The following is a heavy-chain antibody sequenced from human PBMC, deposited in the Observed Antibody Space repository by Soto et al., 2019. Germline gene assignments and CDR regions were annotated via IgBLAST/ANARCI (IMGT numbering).Heavy chain of an antibody. CDR3: AKDGTVVDIVATDYYYYGMDV. D-gene: IGHD5-12*01. Sequence: GSLRLSCAASGFTFSSYAVSWVRQAPGKGLEWVSAISGSGGSTYYADSVKGRFTISRDNSKNTLYLQMNSLRAEDTAVYYCAKDGTVVDIVATDYYYYGMDVWGQGTTVTVSS. V-gene: IGHV3-23*01. CDR1: GFTFSSYA. CDR2: ISGSGGST. J-gene: IGHJ6*02.